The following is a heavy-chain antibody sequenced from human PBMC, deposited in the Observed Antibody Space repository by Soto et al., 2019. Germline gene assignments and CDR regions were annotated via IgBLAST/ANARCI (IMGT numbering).Heavy chain of an antibody. D-gene: IGHD2-15*01. Sequence: SGTLSLTCTVSGGSIINSYWSWIRQPPGKGLEWIGYIYYSGSTNYNPSLKSRVTISVETSKNQFSLKLSSVTAADTAVYYCARGDRWLDPWGQGTLVSVSS. CDR2: IYYSGST. CDR1: GGSIINSY. V-gene: IGHV4-59*01. CDR3: ARGDRWLDP. J-gene: IGHJ5*02.